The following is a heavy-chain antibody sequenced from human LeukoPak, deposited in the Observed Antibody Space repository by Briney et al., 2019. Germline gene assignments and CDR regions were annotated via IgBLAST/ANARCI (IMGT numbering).Heavy chain of an antibody. Sequence: PSETLSLTCTVSGASISSVDYYWGWLRQSPGQGLEWIGYIYYSGRTYYNPSVDSRLNISIDTSKDRFSLNLRSVTAADTAVYYCARADAHGSVGRYYFDYWGQGTLVTVSS. D-gene: IGHD2-2*01. V-gene: IGHV4-30-4*01. CDR2: IYYSGRT. CDR3: ARADAHGSVGRYYFDY. J-gene: IGHJ4*02. CDR1: GASISSVDYY.